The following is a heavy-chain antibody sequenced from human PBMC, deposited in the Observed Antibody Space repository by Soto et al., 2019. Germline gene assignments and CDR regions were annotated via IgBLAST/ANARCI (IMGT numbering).Heavy chain of an antibody. D-gene: IGHD3-10*01. Sequence: GGSLRLSCAASGFTFYDYAMHWVRQAPGKGLEWVATISYDGINKYYGDSVKGRLTISRDNSKNTVYVQVKSLRPEDTAVYYCARPVLPARFNYGMDVWGLGTTVTVSS. CDR2: ISYDGINK. CDR3: ARPVLPARFNYGMDV. V-gene: IGHV3-30-3*01. CDR1: GFTFYDYA. J-gene: IGHJ6*02.